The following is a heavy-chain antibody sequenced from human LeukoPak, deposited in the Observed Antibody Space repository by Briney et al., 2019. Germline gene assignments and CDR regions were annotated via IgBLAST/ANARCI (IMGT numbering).Heavy chain of an antibody. V-gene: IGHV3-48*03. Sequence: GGSLRLSCAASGFTFSSYEMNWVRQAPGKGLEWVSYISSSGSTIYYADSVKGRFTISRDNAKNSLYLQMNSLRAEDTAVYYCAKRIAAAGLGHFDYWGQGTLVTVSS. CDR2: ISSSGSTI. D-gene: IGHD6-13*01. CDR1: GFTFSSYE. J-gene: IGHJ4*02. CDR3: AKRIAAAGLGHFDY.